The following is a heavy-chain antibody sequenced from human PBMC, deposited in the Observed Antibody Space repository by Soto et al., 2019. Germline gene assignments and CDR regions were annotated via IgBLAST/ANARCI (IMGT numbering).Heavy chain of an antibody. D-gene: IGHD2-15*01. CDR2: IIPILGIA. CDR3: AVGYCSGGSCYPIDY. V-gene: IGHV1-69*02. Sequence: GASVKVSCKASGGTFSSYTISWVRQAPGQGLEWMGRIIPILGIANYAQKFQGRVTITADKSTSTAYMELSSLRSEDTAVYYCAVGYCSGGSCYPIDYWGQGTLVTGSS. CDR1: GGTFSSYT. J-gene: IGHJ4*02.